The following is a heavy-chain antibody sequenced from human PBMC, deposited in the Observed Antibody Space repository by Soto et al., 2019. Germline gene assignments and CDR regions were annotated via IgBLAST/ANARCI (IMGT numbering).Heavy chain of an antibody. CDR3: ARDPGQGRTTAKYYYYYYGMDV. Sequence: SCAASGFTFSSYAMHWVRQAPGKGLEWVAVISYDGSNKYYADSVKGRFTISRDNSKNTLYLQMNSLRAEDTAVYYCARDPGQGRTTAKYYYYYYGMDVWGQGTTVTVSS. J-gene: IGHJ6*02. CDR2: ISYDGSNK. V-gene: IGHV3-30-3*01. D-gene: IGHD1-1*01. CDR1: GFTFSSYA.